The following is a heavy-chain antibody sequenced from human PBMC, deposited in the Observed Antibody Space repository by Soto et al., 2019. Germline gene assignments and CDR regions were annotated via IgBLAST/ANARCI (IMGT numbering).Heavy chain of an antibody. Sequence: VGSLRLSCAASGLSFRDYYMSWIRQAPGKGLEWVSYISSSTTYINYADSVKGRFTISRDNAKNSLYLQMNSLRAEDTAVYYCARGPDYYDSSGYYPLAYWGQGTLVTVSS. V-gene: IGHV3-11*06. CDR2: ISSSTTYI. CDR3: ARGPDYYDSSGYYPLAY. J-gene: IGHJ4*02. D-gene: IGHD3-22*01. CDR1: GLSFRDYY.